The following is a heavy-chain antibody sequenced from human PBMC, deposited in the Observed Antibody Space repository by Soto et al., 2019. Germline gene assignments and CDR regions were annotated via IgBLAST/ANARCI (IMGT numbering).Heavy chain of an antibody. J-gene: IGHJ4*02. CDR3: ARGGSYYAH. CDR1: GNTHTIYF. D-gene: IGHD3-16*01. CDR2: NNSVSGGT. V-gene: IGHV1-2*02. Sequence: QVQLVQSGAEVKQPGASVRVSCKASGNTHTIYFIHWLRQAPGQGLEWMGWNNSVSGGTNYAPRFRGRVSMTRDTSSATAFMDLSGLRSDDTAVYYCARGGSYYAHWGQGTLVTVSS.